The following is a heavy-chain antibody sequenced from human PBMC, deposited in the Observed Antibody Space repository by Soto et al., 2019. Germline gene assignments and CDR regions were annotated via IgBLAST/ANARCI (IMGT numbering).Heavy chain of an antibody. D-gene: IGHD3-10*01. CDR1: GGSIRSYY. CDR2: VYFGGSI. Sequence: LSLTCTVSGGSIRSYYWSWIRQPAGKGLEWIGRVYFGGSINYSPSLKSRVTMSIDTSKNQFSMKMNSVTAADTAVYYCARGPGGFGDFSLDYWGQGTLVTVSS. V-gene: IGHV4-4*07. CDR3: ARGPGGFGDFSLDY. J-gene: IGHJ4*02.